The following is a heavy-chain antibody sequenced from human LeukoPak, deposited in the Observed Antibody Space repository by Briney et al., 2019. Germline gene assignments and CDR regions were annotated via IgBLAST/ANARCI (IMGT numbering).Heavy chain of an antibody. CDR3: AREKNYYDTSDPKYFFDY. Sequence: ASVKVYCKASGYTFTTYGISWVRQAPGQGLEWMGWISAYNGNTNYAQKLQGRVTMTTDTSTSTAYMELKSLRSDDTAVYYCAREKNYYDTSDPKYFFDYWGQGTLVTVSS. V-gene: IGHV1-18*01. CDR2: ISAYNGNT. D-gene: IGHD3-22*01. J-gene: IGHJ4*02. CDR1: GYTFTTYG.